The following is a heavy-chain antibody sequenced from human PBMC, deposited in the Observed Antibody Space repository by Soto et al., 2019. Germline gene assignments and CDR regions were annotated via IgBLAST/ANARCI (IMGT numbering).Heavy chain of an antibody. J-gene: IGHJ6*02. CDR3: ARPAATVIFYSGMDV. Sequence: GGSLRLSCAASGFTFSDYAMHWARQAPGKGLEWVAIISFDGSNEHYADSVQGRFTISRDNSENTLYLQMNSLRADDTAVYYCARPAATVIFYSGMDVWGQGTTVTVSS. V-gene: IGHV3-30-3*01. D-gene: IGHD4-17*01. CDR2: ISFDGSNE. CDR1: GFTFSDYA.